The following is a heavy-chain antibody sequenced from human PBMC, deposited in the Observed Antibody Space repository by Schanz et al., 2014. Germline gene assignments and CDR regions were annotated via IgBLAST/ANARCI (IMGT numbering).Heavy chain of an antibody. CDR3: AKNQYDDVDLSSFYFDF. D-gene: IGHD3-10*02. Sequence: EVQLVESGGGLVKPGGSLRLSCAASGITFSSHSFNWVRQAPGKGLEWISYITYNGGTIYYADSVKGRFTISRDNAKNSLYLEMNSLRPEDTAIYYCAKNQYDDVDLSSFYFDFWGQGTLVTVSS. CDR1: GITFSSHS. CDR2: ITYNGGTI. J-gene: IGHJ4*02. V-gene: IGHV3-48*01.